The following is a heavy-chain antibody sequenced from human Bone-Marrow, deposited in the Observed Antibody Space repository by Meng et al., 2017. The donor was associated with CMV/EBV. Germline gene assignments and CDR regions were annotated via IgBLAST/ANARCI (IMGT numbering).Heavy chain of an antibody. CDR3: ARQETDEWIRGVWFDP. CDR1: GYSFASYW. Sequence: GESLKISCKGSGYSFASYWIDWVRQLPGKGLEWMAIIYPAESEIRYSPSFQGQVSVSADRSTSTAYLQWSSLKASDTAMYYCARQETDEWIRGVWFDPWGQGPLVTVSS. D-gene: IGHD5-12*01. J-gene: IGHJ5*02. CDR2: IYPAESEI. V-gene: IGHV5-51*01.